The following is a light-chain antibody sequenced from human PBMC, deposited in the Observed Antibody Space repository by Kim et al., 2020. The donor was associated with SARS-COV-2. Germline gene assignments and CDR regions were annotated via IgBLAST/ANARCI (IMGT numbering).Light chain of an antibody. V-gene: IGKV3-11*01. CDR1: QSCNIY. J-gene: IGKJ4*01. CDR2: DAS. Sequence: LAPGERTHLSRRGSQSCNIYLAWYQQEPGQAPRLLVYDASNRATGIPPRFSGSGSGTDFTLTISSLEPEDFAVYYCQQRSNWPLTFGGGTKVDIK. CDR3: QQRSNWPLT.